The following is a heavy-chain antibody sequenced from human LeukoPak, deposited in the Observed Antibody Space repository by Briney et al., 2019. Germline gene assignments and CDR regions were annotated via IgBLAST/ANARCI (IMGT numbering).Heavy chain of an antibody. CDR2: IYTSGST. J-gene: IGHJ4*02. D-gene: IGHD4-11*01. V-gene: IGHV4-4*07. Sequence: PSETLSLTCTVSGGSISGYYWNWIRQPAGKGLEWIGLIYTSGSTDYNPSLKSRVTMSVDTSKNQFSLKLSSVTAADTAVYYCARIRPTSAATFDYWGQGTLVFVSS. CDR1: GGSISGYY. CDR3: ARIRPTSAATFDY.